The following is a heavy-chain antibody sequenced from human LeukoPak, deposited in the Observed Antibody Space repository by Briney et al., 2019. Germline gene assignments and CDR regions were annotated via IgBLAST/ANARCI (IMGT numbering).Heavy chain of an antibody. V-gene: IGHV1-18*01. CDR1: GYTFTSYG. CDR3: ARDWDVLRFLEWLSP. Sequence: GASVKVSCKASGYTFTSYGISWVRQAPGQGLEWMGWISAYNGNTNYAQKLQGRVTMTTDTSTSTAYMELRSLRSDDTAVYYCARDWDVLRFLEWLSPWGQGTLVTVSS. J-gene: IGHJ5*02. CDR2: ISAYNGNT. D-gene: IGHD3-3*01.